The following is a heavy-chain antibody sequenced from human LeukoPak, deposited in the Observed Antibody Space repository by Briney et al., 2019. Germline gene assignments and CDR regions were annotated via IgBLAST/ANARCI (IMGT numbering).Heavy chain of an antibody. CDR3: ARHRLSSWYAQIDY. Sequence: PGGSLRLSCAASGFTLSTYSLNWVRQAPGKGLEWVSSISSSSLYIYYADSVKGRFTISRDNAKNSLFLQMNSLRAEDTAVYYCARHRLSSWYAQIDYWGQGTLVTASS. V-gene: IGHV3-21*01. D-gene: IGHD6-13*01. J-gene: IGHJ4*02. CDR1: GFTLSTYS. CDR2: ISSSSLYI.